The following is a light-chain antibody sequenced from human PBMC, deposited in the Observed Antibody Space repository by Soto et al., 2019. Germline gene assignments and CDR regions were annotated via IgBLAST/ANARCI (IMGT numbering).Light chain of an antibody. Sequence: DIVLTQSPGTLSLSPGERATISCRASQSVSSSYLAWYQQKPGQAPRLLIYGASSRATGIPDRCSGSGSGTDFTLTISRLEPEDFAVYYCQQYGSSPEDTFGQGTKLEIK. V-gene: IGKV3-20*01. CDR2: GAS. CDR3: QQYGSSPEDT. J-gene: IGKJ2*01. CDR1: QSVSSSY.